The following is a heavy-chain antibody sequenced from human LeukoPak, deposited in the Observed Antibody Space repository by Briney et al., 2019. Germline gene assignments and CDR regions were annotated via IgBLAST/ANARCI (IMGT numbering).Heavy chain of an antibody. CDR1: GFTFSSYW. J-gene: IGHJ4*02. CDR2: IKQDGSEK. Sequence: PGGSLRLSCAASGFTFSSYWMSWVRQAPGKGLEWVANIKQDGSEKYYVDSVKGRFTISRDNAKNSLYLQMSSLRAEDTAVYYCARSGSMIVVDLFDYWGQGTLVTVSS. V-gene: IGHV3-7*05. CDR3: ARSGSMIVVDLFDY. D-gene: IGHD3-22*01.